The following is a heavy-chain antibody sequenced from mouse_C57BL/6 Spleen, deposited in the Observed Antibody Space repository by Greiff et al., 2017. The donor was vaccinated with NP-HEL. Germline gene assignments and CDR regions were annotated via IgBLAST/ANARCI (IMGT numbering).Heavy chain of an antibody. CDR2: IYPGNSDT. V-gene: IGHV1-5*01. CDR1: GYTFTSYW. J-gene: IGHJ1*03. D-gene: IGHD1-1*01. CDR3: TTHCYGSRYWYFDV. Sequence: VQLQQSGTVLARPGASVKMSCKTSGYTFTSYWMHWVKQRPGQGLEWIGAIYPGNSDTSYNQKFKGKAKLTAVTSASTAYMELSSLTNEDSAVYYCTTHCYGSRYWYFDVWGTGTTVTVSS.